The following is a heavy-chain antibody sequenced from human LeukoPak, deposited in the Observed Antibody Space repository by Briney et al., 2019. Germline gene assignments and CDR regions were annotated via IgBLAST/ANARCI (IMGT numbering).Heavy chain of an antibody. CDR2: ITASGSST. CDR3: AKDVSPLGWYLDS. Sequence: GGSLTLACAASGFTFSSYAMTWVRQAPGKGLDWVATITASGSSTFHAASVKARFPISRDNSKTTLYLLVDSLRAEDTAIYYCAKDVSPLGWYLDSWGQGVPVTVSS. CDR1: GFTFSSYA. V-gene: IGHV3-23*01. D-gene: IGHD2-15*01. J-gene: IGHJ4*02.